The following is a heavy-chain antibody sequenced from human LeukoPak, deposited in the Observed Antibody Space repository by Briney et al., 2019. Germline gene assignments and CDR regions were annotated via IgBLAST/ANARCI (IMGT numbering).Heavy chain of an antibody. Sequence: GTSLRLSCVASGFIFSRYDMHWVRQAPGKGLEWVALIWHDGSKTHYADSVKGRFTISRDDSKSTLYVQMNSLRVEDTAVYYCARDPATVTSHFDYWGQGTLVTVSS. CDR3: ARDPATVTSHFDY. J-gene: IGHJ4*02. V-gene: IGHV3-33*01. D-gene: IGHD4-17*01. CDR1: GFIFSRYD. CDR2: IWHDGSKT.